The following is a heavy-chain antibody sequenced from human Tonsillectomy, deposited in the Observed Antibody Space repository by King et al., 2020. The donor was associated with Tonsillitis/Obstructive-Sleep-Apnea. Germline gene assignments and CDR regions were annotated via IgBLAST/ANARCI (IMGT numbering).Heavy chain of an antibody. CDR3: ARLTTVTYGFDY. Sequence: VQLVESGGGLVQPGGSLRLSCAASGFTFSSYEMNWVRXAPGKGXEWXSXXSXSGRTIFYADSVKGRFTISRDXAKNSLYLQMNSLRAEDTAIYYCARLTTVTYGFDYWGQGTLVTVSS. V-gene: IGHV3-48*03. J-gene: IGHJ4*02. CDR2: XSXSGRTI. D-gene: IGHD4-17*01. CDR1: GFTFSSYE.